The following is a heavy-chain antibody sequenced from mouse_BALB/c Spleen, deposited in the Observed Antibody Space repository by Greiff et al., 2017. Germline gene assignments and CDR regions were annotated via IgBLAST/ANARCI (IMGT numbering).Heavy chain of an antibody. CDR3: AREGGNYVDD. CDR1: GFTFSSFG. V-gene: IGHV5-17*02. CDR2: ISSGSSTI. Sequence: EVHLVESGGGLVQPGGSRKLSCAASGFTFSSFGMHWVRQAPEKGLEWVAYISSGSSTIYYADTVKGRFTISRDNPKNTLFLQMTSLRSEDTAMYYCAREGGNYVDDWGQGTTLTVSS. J-gene: IGHJ2*01.